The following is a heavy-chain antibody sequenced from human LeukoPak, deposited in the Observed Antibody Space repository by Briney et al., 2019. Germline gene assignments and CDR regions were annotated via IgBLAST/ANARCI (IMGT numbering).Heavy chain of an antibody. Sequence: PSETLSLTCTVSGGSISSGDYYWSWIRQPPGKGLEWIGYIYYSGSTYYNPSLKSRVTISVDTSKNQFSLKPSSVTAADTAVYYCARRYYDILTGYPYYFDYWGQGTLVTVSS. D-gene: IGHD3-9*01. V-gene: IGHV4-30-4*01. CDR1: GGSISSGDYY. CDR3: ARRYYDILTGYPYYFDY. CDR2: IYYSGST. J-gene: IGHJ4*02.